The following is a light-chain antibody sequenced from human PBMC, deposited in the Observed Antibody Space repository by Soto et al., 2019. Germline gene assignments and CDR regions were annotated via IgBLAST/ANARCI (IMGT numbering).Light chain of an antibody. CDR3: QQYGSSPWT. J-gene: IGKJ1*01. CDR1: QSVSSSY. Sequence: IVFTQSPGPLSLSPGERATLSCRTSQSVSSSYLAWYQQRPGQAPRLIIYGTSNRAPGIPDRFKGSWSGTDCTLTISRLEPEDVAVYYCQQYGSSPWTLGQGTKVDIK. V-gene: IGKV3-20*01. CDR2: GTS.